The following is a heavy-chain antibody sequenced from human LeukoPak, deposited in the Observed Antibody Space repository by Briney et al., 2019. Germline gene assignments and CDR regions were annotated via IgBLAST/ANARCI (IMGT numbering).Heavy chain of an antibody. D-gene: IGHD6-19*01. Sequence: GGSLRLSCAASGFTFSSYRMHWVRQAPGKGLVWASRINSDGSSTSYADSVKGRFTISRDNAKNTLYLQMNSLRAEDTAVYYCASDLAVAGTGSFWGQGTLVTVSS. V-gene: IGHV3-74*01. CDR3: ASDLAVAGTGSF. CDR2: INSDGSST. J-gene: IGHJ4*02. CDR1: GFTFSSYR.